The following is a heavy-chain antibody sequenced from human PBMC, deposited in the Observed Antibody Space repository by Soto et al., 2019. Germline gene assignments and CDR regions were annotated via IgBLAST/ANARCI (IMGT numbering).Heavy chain of an antibody. CDR3: ARDHGYYDFWSGYQTVYGMDV. V-gene: IGHV1-69*13. Sequence: EASVKVSCKASGGTFSSYSISWVRQAPGQRLEWMGGIIPIFGTANYAQKFQGRVTITADESTSTAYMELSSLRSEDTAVYYCARDHGYYDFWSGYQTVYGMDVWGQGTTVTVSS. CDR1: GGTFSSYS. J-gene: IGHJ6*02. CDR2: IIPIFGTA. D-gene: IGHD3-3*01.